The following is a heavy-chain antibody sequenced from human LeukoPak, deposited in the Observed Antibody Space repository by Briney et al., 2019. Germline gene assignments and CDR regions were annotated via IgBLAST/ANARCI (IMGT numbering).Heavy chain of an antibody. V-gene: IGHV3-21*01. J-gene: IGHJ4*02. Sequence: AGGSLRLSCAASGFIYSSYSMNWVRQAPGKGLEWVSSISSSSSYIYYADSVKGRFTISRDNAKNSLYLQMNSLRAEDTAVYYCARDLRRVELRGVFDYWGQGTLVTVSS. CDR2: ISSSSSYI. CDR3: ARDLRRVELRGVFDY. CDR1: GFIYSSYS. D-gene: IGHD1-7*01.